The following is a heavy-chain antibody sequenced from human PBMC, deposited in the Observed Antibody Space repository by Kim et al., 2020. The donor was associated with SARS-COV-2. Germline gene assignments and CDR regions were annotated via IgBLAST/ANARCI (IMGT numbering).Heavy chain of an antibody. CDR1: GYTFTGYY. V-gene: IGHV1-2*02. D-gene: IGHD6-13*01. CDR2: INPNSGGT. Sequence: ASVKVSCKASGYTFTGYYMHWVRQAPGQGLEWMGWINPNSGGTNYAQKFQGRVTMTRDTSISTAYMELSRLRSDDTAVYYCARRRAAAAGPPPAEYFQHWGQGTLVTVSS. J-gene: IGHJ1*01. CDR3: ARRRAAAAGPPPAEYFQH.